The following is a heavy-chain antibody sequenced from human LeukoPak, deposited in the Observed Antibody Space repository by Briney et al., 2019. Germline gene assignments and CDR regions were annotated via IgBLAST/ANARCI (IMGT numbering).Heavy chain of an antibody. CDR3: AKTWAYYYDSSGYRPVVY. V-gene: IGHV3-30*02. CDR2: IRYDGSNK. CDR1: GFTFSSYG. D-gene: IGHD3-22*01. J-gene: IGHJ4*02. Sequence: GGSLRLSCAASGFTFSSYGMHWVRQAPGKGLEWVAFIRYDGSNKYCADSVKGRFTISRDNSKNTLYLQMNSLRAEDTAVYYCAKTWAYYYDSSGYRPVVYWGQGTLVTVSS.